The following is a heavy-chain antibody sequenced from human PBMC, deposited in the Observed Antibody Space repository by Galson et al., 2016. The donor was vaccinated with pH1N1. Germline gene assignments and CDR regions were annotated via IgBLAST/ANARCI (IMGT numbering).Heavy chain of an antibody. CDR2: IYYSGST. CDR3: ARRGIGEFLYYFDS. J-gene: IGHJ4*02. Sequence: TLSLTCTVSGGSISSGGYYWSWIRQHPGKGLEWIGHIYYSGSTYYNPSLKSRVSISADTSKNQFSLKLSSVTAADTAVYYCARRGIGEFLYYFDSWGQGTLVTVSS. D-gene: IGHD3-10*01. CDR1: GGSISSGGYY. V-gene: IGHV4-31*03.